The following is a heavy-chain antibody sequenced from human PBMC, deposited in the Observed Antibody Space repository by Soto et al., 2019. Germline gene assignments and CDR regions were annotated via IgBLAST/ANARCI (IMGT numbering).Heavy chain of an antibody. J-gene: IGHJ4*02. V-gene: IGHV1-8*01. CDR1: GYSFTSLD. Sequence: ASVEVSCKASGYSFTSLDINWVRQTAGEGLEWMGWMQPSTGRTGYAQKFQGRVTMTRDTSINTAYMELTTLTSDDTAFYYCARGVSAGVDYWGQATLVTVSS. CDR2: MQPSTGRT. D-gene: IGHD1-26*01. CDR3: ARGVSAGVDY.